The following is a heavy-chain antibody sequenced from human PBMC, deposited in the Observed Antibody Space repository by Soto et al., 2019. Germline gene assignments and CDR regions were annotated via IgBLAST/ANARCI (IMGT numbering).Heavy chain of an antibody. CDR3: ARGRYGDY. CDR2: ISAHNGNT. J-gene: IGHJ4*02. D-gene: IGHD1-26*01. V-gene: IGHV1-18*01. Sequence: QVHLVQSGAEVKKPGASVKVSCKGSGYGFTTYGITWVRQAPGQGLEWMAWISAHNGNTNYAQKLQGRVTVTRDTSTSTADMELRSLRSDDTPVYYCARGRYGDYWGQGALVTVSS. CDR1: GYGFTTYG.